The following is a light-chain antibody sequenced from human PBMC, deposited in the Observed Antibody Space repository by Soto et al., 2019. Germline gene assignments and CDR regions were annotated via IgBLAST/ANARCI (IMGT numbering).Light chain of an antibody. Sequence: EIVLTQSPGTLSLSPGERATLSCRASQSISTSYLAWYQQKPGQAPRLLIYGSSSRATGIPDRFSGSGSGTDFTLTISRLEPEDFAVYYCQQHETLITFGQGTRLE. V-gene: IGKV3-20*01. CDR3: QQHETLIT. CDR1: QSISTSY. J-gene: IGKJ5*01. CDR2: GSS.